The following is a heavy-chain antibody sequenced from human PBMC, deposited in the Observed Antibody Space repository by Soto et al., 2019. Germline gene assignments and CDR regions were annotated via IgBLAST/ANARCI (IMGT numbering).Heavy chain of an antibody. J-gene: IGHJ4*02. D-gene: IGHD3-10*01. Sequence: QVQLVESGGGVVQPGRSLRLSCVASGFTFSNYGMRWVRQAPGKGPEWVAVIWYDGSNKDYADSVKGRFTISRDNSRNTLYLQMNSLRAEDTAVYYCASALETGDYWGQGTLVTVSS. V-gene: IGHV3-33*01. CDR3: ASALETGDY. CDR2: IWYDGSNK. CDR1: GFTFSNYG.